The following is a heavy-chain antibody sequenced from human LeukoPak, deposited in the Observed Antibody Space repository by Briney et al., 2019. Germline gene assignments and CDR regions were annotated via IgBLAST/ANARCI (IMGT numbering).Heavy chain of an antibody. V-gene: IGHV1-18*01. J-gene: IGHJ4*02. D-gene: IGHD3-22*01. CDR1: GYTFTSYG. CDR2: ISAYNGNT. Sequence: ASVKVSCKASGYTFTSYGISWVRQAPGQGLEWMGWISAYNGNTNYAQNLQGRVTMTTDTSTSTAYMEVRSLRSDDTAIYYCARDEPAGGYYSFDYWGQGTLVTVSS. CDR3: ARDEPAGGYYSFDY.